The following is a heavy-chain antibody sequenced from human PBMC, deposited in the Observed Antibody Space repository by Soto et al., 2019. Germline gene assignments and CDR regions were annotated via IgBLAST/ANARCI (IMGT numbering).Heavy chain of an antibody. CDR2: IYYSGST. V-gene: IGHV4-59*01. Sequence: LSLTCTVSCGSISSYYWIWIRQPPGEGLEWIGYIYYSGSTNYNPSLKSRVTISVDTSKNQFSLKLSSVTAADTAVYYCAIGGSGSYYNPYYFDYWGQGTLVTVSS. D-gene: IGHD3-10*01. CDR1: CGSISSYY. J-gene: IGHJ4*02. CDR3: AIGGSGSYYNPYYFDY.